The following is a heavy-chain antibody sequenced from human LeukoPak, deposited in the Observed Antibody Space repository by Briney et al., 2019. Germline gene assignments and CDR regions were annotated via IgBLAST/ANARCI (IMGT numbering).Heavy chain of an antibody. CDR2: ISAYNGNT. CDR3: ARETSGYYTNWFDP. Sequence: GASVKVSCKASGYTFTSYGISWVRQAPGQGLEWMGWISAYNGNTNYAQKLQGRVTMTTDTSTSTAYMELRSLRSDDTAVYYCARETSGYYTNWFDPWGQGTLVTVSS. V-gene: IGHV1-18*01. D-gene: IGHD3-22*01. CDR1: GYTFTSYG. J-gene: IGHJ5*02.